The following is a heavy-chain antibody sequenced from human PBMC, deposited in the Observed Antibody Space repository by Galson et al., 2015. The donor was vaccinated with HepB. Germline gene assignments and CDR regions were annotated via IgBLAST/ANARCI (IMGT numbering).Heavy chain of an antibody. J-gene: IGHJ4*02. V-gene: IGHV1-18*01. CDR2: ISPYNANT. D-gene: IGHD2-15*01. CDR1: GYTFGNSG. Sequence: SVKVSCKASGYTFGNSGIIWVRQAPGQGLEWMGWISPYNANTNYAQKFRGRVTLTTVTSTTTAYMELRSLRSDDTAIYYCAREGCYCIGDACYYYFDYWGQGSLVTVSS. CDR3: AREGCYCIGDACYYYFDY.